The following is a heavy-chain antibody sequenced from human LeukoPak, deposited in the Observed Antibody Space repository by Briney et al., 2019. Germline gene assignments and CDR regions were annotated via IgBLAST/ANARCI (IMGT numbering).Heavy chain of an antibody. J-gene: IGHJ4*02. V-gene: IGHV1-46*01. CDR2: INPSGGST. CDR3: ARSTAASYGYFDC. Sequence: ASVKVSCKASGYTFTSYYMHWVRQAPGQGLEWMGIINPSGGSTSYAQKFQGRVTMTRDTSKTHFSLNLSSVTAADTAVYYCARSTAASYGYFDCWGQGTLVTVSS. CDR1: GYTFTSYY. D-gene: IGHD1-1*01.